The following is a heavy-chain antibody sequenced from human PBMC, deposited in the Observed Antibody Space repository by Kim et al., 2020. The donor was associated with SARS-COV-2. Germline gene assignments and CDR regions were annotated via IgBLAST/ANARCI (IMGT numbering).Heavy chain of an antibody. CDR3: AKGAVGAARLDWFDP. D-gene: IGHD6-6*01. J-gene: IGHJ5*02. V-gene: IGHV3-23*01. Sequence: DPVKGRLTISRDNCKNTLYLQMNRLRAEDTAVYDCAKGAVGAARLDWFDPWGQGTLVTVSS.